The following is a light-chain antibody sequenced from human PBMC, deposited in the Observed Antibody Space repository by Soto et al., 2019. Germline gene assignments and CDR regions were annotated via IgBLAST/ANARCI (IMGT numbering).Light chain of an antibody. V-gene: IGLV2-11*01. Sequence: QSALTQPRSVSGSPGQSVTISCTGTSSDVGAYNSVSWYQQYPGKAPKVMLYDVSERPSGVPDRFSGSKSDNTAALTISGLQAEDEADYYCCSFAGSDTLIFGGGTKLTVL. CDR1: SSDVGAYNS. J-gene: IGLJ2*01. CDR3: CSFAGSDTLI. CDR2: DVS.